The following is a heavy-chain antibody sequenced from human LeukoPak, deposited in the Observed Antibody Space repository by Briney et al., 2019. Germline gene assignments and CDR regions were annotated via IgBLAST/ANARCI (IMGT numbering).Heavy chain of an antibody. J-gene: IGHJ5*02. Sequence: KPSETLSLTCAVYGGSFSGYYWSWIRQPPGKGLERIGEINHSGSTNYNPSLKSRVTISVDTSKNQFSLKLSSVTAADTAVYYCAREEGDGDYVRDYWFDPWGQGTLVTVSS. CDR1: GGSFSGYY. CDR2: INHSGST. V-gene: IGHV4-34*01. D-gene: IGHD4-17*01. CDR3: AREEGDGDYVRDYWFDP.